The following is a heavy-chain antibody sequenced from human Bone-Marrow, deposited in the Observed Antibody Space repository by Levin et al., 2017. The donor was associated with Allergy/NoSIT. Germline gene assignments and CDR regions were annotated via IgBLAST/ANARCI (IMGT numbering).Heavy chain of an antibody. Sequence: GVSLRLSCAASGFTFSGSAMHWVRQASGKGLEWVGRIRSKANSYATAYAASVKGRFTISRDDSKNTAYLQMNSLKTEDTAVYYCTRHWRAEAGTPLYCSSTSCYEGAFDIWGQGTMVTVSS. CDR1: GFTFSGSA. D-gene: IGHD2-2*01. V-gene: IGHV3-73*01. CDR2: IRSKANSYAT. CDR3: TRHWRAEAGTPLYCSSTSCYEGAFDI. J-gene: IGHJ3*02.